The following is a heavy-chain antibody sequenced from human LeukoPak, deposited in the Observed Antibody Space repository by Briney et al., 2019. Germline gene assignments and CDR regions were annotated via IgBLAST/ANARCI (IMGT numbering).Heavy chain of an antibody. J-gene: IGHJ3*02. Sequence: PSETLSLTCAVSGGSISSSNWWSWVRPPPGKGLEWIGEIYHSGSTNYNPSLKSRVTISVDKSKNQFSLKLSSVTAADTAVYYCARAGRYGLMLGAFDIWGQGTMVTVSS. CDR1: GGSISSSNW. CDR3: ARAGRYGLMLGAFDI. V-gene: IGHV4-4*02. CDR2: IYHSGST. D-gene: IGHD2-8*01.